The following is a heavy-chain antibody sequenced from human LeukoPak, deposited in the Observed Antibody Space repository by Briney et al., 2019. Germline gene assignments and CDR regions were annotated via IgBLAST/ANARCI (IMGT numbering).Heavy chain of an antibody. CDR1: GYTFTGYY. CDR2: INPNSGGT. CDR3: AKDREDYYDSSGYYSRFFDY. J-gene: IGHJ4*02. V-gene: IGHV1-2*04. Sequence: ASVKVSCKASGYTFTGYYMHWVRQAPGQGLEWMGWINPNSGGTNYAQKFQGWVTMTRDTSISTAYMELSRLRSDDTAVYYCAKDREDYYDSSGYYSRFFDYWGQGTLVTVSS. D-gene: IGHD3-22*01.